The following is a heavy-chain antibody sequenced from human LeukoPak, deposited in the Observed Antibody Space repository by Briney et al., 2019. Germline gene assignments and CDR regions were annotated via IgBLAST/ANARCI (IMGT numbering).Heavy chain of an antibody. V-gene: IGHV4-39*07. D-gene: IGHD2-2*03. J-gene: IGHJ4*02. CDR3: ARDGFTGGYCSSTSCYNEPFDY. CDR2: IYYSGST. Sequence: PSETLSLTCTVSGGSTSSSSYYWGWIRQPPGKGLEWIGSIYYSGSTYYNPSLKGRVTISVDTSKNQFSLKLSSVTAADTAVYYCARDGFTGGYCSSTSCYNEPFDYWGQGTLVTVSS. CDR1: GGSTSSSSYY.